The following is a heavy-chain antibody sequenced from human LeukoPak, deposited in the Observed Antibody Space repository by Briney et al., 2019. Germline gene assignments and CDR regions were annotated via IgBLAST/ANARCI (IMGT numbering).Heavy chain of an antibody. CDR3: ARDLSASHYNEASYNLDY. J-gene: IGHJ4*02. CDR2: IKQDGSKK. D-gene: IGHD3-10*01. V-gene: IGHV3-7*01. CDR1: GFTFGNYW. Sequence: GGSLRLSCAASGFTFGNYWMTWVRQAPGKGLELVATIKQDGSKKYYVESVKGRFTFSRDNAKNSLYLQMNSLRAEDTAVFYCARDLSASHYNEASYNLDYRGQGTLVTVSS.